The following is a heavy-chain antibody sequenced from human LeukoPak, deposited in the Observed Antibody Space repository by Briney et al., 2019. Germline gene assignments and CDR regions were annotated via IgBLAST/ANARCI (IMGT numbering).Heavy chain of an antibody. Sequence: PSETLSLTCTVSGASISSTSYYWAWIRQPPGKGLEWVATIYYGGSTNYNPSLKSRVTISVDTSKNQSSLKLSPVTAADTAVYYCAREYYYGSRHNFDPWGQGTLVTVSS. CDR2: IYYGGST. D-gene: IGHD3-10*01. CDR3: AREYYYGSRHNFDP. CDR1: GASISSTSYY. V-gene: IGHV4-39*07. J-gene: IGHJ5*02.